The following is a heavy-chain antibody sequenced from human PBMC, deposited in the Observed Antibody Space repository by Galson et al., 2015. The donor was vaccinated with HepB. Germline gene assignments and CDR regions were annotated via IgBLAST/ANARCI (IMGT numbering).Heavy chain of an antibody. Sequence: SVKVSCKASGGTFSRYVISWVRQAPGQGLEWMGGILPITGTANYAQKFQGRVTITAEESTSTAYMELNSLRFEDTAVYYCARDYIWGSYRYLGYWGQGTLVTVSS. D-gene: IGHD3-16*02. CDR3: ARDYIWGSYRYLGY. V-gene: IGHV1-69*13. CDR1: GGTFSRYV. J-gene: IGHJ4*02. CDR2: ILPITGTA.